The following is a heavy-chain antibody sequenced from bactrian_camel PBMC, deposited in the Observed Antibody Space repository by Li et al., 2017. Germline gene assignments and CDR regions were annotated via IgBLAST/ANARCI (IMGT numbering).Heavy chain of an antibody. D-gene: IGHD4*01. CDR3: AAADPAGDCDSASEYNY. CDR1: GSFRTRNC. Sequence: HVQLVESGGGSVQIGGSLSLSCVVAGSFRTRNCMAWFRQSLGKAREGVAAIDSDGTTNYADSVKGRFTISKDNAKNVVYLQMDSLKSEDTAMYYCAAADPAGDCDSASEYNYWGQGTQVTVS. J-gene: IGHJ4*01. V-gene: IGHV3S53*01. CDR2: IDSDGTT.